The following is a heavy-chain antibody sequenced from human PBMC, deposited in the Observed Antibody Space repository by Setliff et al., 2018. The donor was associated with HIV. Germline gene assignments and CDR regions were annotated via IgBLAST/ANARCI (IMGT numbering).Heavy chain of an antibody. CDR1: GGTFSSYA. J-gene: IGHJ4*02. V-gene: IGHV1-69*13. Sequence: ASVKVSCKASGGTFSSYAISWVRQAPGQGLEWMGGIIPIFGTANYAQKFQGRVTITADESTSTAYMELSSLRSEDTAVYYCASDRGQGYSSGWISSDYWGQGTLVTVSS. D-gene: IGHD6-19*01. CDR3: ASDRGQGYSSGWISSDY. CDR2: IIPIFGTA.